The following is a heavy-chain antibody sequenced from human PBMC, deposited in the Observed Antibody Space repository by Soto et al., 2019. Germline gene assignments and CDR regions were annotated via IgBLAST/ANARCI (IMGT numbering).Heavy chain of an antibody. Sequence: SETLSLTCTVSGGSISSYYWSWIRQPPGKGLEWIGYIYYSGSTNYNPSLKSRVTISVDTSKNQFSLKLSSVTAADTAVYYCARWDLSGFLGWGQGTLVTVSS. CDR2: IYYSGST. V-gene: IGHV4-59*08. CDR3: ARWDLSGFLG. J-gene: IGHJ4*02. D-gene: IGHD3-16*02. CDR1: GGSISSYY.